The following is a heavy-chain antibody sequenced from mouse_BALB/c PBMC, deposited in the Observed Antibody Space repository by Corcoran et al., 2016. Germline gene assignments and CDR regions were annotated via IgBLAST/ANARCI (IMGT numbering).Heavy chain of an antibody. J-gene: IGHJ1*01. D-gene: IGHD2-1*01. CDR3: ARRHGNYLGYFDV. Sequence: EVQLQQSGPELVKPGASVKMSCKASGYTFTDYYMDWVKQSHGESFEWIGRVNPYNGGTSYNQKFKGKATLTVDKSSSTAYMELNSLTSEDSAVYYCARRHGNYLGYFDVWGAGTTVTVSS. CDR1: GYTFTDYY. CDR2: VNPYNGGT. V-gene: IGHV1-19*01.